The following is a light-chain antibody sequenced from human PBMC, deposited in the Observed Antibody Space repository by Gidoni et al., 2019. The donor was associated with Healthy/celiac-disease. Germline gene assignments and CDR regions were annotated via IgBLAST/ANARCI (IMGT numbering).Light chain of an antibody. CDR3: QQYYSPPP. V-gene: IGKV4-1*01. CDR2: WAY. Sequence: DMVMTHSPDSQAVSLGERATINCTSSQSVLYSSNNKNYLAWYQQKPGQPPKLLISWAYTRESGVPDRFSGSGSGTDFTLTISSLQAEDVAVYYCQQYYSPPPFGGGTKVEIK. CDR1: QSVLYSSNNKNY. J-gene: IGKJ4*01.